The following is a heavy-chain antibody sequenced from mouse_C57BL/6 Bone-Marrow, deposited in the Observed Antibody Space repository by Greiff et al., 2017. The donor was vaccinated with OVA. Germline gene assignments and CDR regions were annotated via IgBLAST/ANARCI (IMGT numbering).Heavy chain of an antibody. D-gene: IGHD2-3*01. CDR3: ARDPYDGYRAY. Sequence: VQLKESGGGLVKPGGSLKLSCAASGFTFSSYAMSWVRQTPEKRLEWVATISDGGSYTYYPDNVKGRFTISRDNAKNNLYLQMSHLKSEDTAMYYCARDPYDGYRAYWGQGTLVTVSA. CDR1: GFTFSSYA. J-gene: IGHJ3*01. V-gene: IGHV5-4*01. CDR2: ISDGGSYT.